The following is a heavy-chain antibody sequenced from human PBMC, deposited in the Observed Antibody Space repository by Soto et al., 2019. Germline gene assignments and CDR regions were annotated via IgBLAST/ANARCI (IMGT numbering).Heavy chain of an antibody. Sequence: SVKVSCTASGFTFTSSAVQWVRQARGQRLEWIGWIVVGSGNTNYAQKFQERVTITRDMSTSTAYMELSSLRSEDTAVYYCAADPFWSGSAFDYWGQGTLVTVSS. CDR2: IVVGSGNT. CDR3: AADPFWSGSAFDY. J-gene: IGHJ4*02. CDR1: GFTFTSSA. D-gene: IGHD3-3*01. V-gene: IGHV1-58*01.